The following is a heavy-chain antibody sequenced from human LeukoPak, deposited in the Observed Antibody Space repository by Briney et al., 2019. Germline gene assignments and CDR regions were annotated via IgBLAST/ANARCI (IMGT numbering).Heavy chain of an antibody. Sequence: SVRVSCKASGGTFSSYAISWVRQAPGQGLEWMGGIIPIFGTANYAQKFQGRVTITTDESTSTAYMELSSLRSEDTAVYYCARTSLGYCSSTSCSYYYYYMDVWGKGTTVTVSS. D-gene: IGHD2-2*01. CDR1: GGTFSSYA. J-gene: IGHJ6*03. CDR2: IIPIFGTA. CDR3: ARTSLGYCSSTSCSYYYYYMDV. V-gene: IGHV1-69*05.